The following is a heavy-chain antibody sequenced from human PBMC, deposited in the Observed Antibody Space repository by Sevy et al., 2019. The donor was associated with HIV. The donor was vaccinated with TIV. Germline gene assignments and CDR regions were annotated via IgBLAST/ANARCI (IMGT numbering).Heavy chain of an antibody. Sequence: GGSLRLSCAASGFTFSSYAMHWVRQAPGKGLEWVAVISYDGSNKYYADSVKVRFTISRDNSKNTLYLQMNSLIAEDTAVYYYGTELSRSWTGWDYWGQGTLVTVSS. CDR3: GTELSRSWTGWDY. CDR1: GFTFSSYA. V-gene: IGHV3-30*04. D-gene: IGHD6-13*01. J-gene: IGHJ4*02. CDR2: ISYDGSNK.